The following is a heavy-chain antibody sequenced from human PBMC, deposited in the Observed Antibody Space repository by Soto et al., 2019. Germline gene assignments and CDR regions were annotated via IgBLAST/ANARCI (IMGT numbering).Heavy chain of an antibody. CDR1: GGSISSYY. J-gene: IGHJ4*02. CDR3: ARRYGGNLDY. CDR2: IYYSGST. V-gene: IGHV4-59*08. Sequence: QVQLQESGPGLVKPSETLSLTYTVSGGSISSYYWSWIRQPPGKGLEWIGYIYYSGSTNYNPSLKSRVTISVDTSKNQFSLKLSSVTAADTAVYYCARRYGGNLDYWGQGTLVTVSS. D-gene: IGHD1-26*01.